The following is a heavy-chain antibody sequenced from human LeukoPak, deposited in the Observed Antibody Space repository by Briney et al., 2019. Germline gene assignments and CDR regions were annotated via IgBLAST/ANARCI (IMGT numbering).Heavy chain of an antibody. CDR1: GGSISSSSYY. D-gene: IGHD3-16*01. J-gene: IGHJ6*02. CDR3: ARLMYYYYYGMDV. CDR2: IYYSGST. Sequence: SETLSLTCTVSGGSISSSSYYWGWIRQPPGKGLEWIGSIYYSGSTYYNPSLKSRVTISVDTSKNQFSLKLSSVTAADTAVYYGARLMYYYYYGMDVWGQGTTVTVSS. V-gene: IGHV4-39*01.